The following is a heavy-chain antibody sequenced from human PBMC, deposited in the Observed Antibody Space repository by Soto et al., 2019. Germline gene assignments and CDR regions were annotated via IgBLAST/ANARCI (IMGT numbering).Heavy chain of an antibody. CDR3: ARRYVGGGTFHPFDY. Sequence: EVQLVESGGGLVQPGRSLRLSCVASGFTFDDYSMHWVRQAPGKGLEWVSGISRNSDFLVYADSVKGRFTISRDNAKSSLYLQMNSMRAEDTAFYHCARRYVGGGTFHPFDYWGQGALVTVSS. CDR2: ISRNSDFL. V-gene: IGHV3-9*01. J-gene: IGHJ4*02. D-gene: IGHD2-15*01. CDR1: GFTFDDYS.